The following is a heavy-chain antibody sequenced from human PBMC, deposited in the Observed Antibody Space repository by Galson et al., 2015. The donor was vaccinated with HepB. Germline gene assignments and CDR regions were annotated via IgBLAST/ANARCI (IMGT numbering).Heavy chain of an antibody. J-gene: IGHJ3*02. CDR3: ARLDGGGYNYRGWAFDI. CDR2: IYYSGST. CDR1: GGSISSSSYY. D-gene: IGHD5-24*01. Sequence: ETLSLTCTVSGGSISSSSYYWGWIRQPPGKGLEWIGSIYYSGSTYYNPSLKSRVTMSVDTSKNQFSLKLSSVTAADTAVYYCARLDGGGYNYRGWAFDIWGQGTMVTVSS. V-gene: IGHV4-39*01.